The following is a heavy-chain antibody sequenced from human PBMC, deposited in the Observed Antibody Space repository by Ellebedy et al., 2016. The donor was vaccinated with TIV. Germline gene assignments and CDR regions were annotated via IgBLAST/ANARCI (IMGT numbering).Heavy chain of an antibody. CDR2: FDPEDGET. D-gene: IGHD1-26*01. J-gene: IGHJ4*02. V-gene: IGHV1-24*01. Sequence: AASVKVSCKVFGYTLTELSMHCVRQAPGKGPEWMGGFDPEDGETIYAQKFQGRVTMTEDTSTDTAYMELSSLRSEDTAVYYCATGPPKWEVPLDLDSWGQGTLVIVSS. CDR3: ATGPPKWEVPLDLDS. CDR1: GYTLTELS.